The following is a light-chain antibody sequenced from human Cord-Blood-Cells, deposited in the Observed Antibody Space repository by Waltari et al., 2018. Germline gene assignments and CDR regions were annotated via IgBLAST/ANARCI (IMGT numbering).Light chain of an antibody. J-gene: IGLJ3*02. CDR3: LSADSSGTPYWV. CDR2: KDS. CDR1: ALPKKY. Sequence: SYELTQPPSVSVSLGQMARITCSGEALPKKYAYWYQQKPGQFPVLVIYKDSERPSGNPERFSGSSSGTIVTLTISGVQAEDEADYYCLSADSSGTPYWVFGGGTKLTVL. V-gene: IGLV3-16*01.